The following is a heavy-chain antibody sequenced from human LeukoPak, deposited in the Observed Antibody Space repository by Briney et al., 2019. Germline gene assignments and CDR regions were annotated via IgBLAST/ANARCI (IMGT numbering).Heavy chain of an antibody. CDR1: GGSISSSNW. V-gene: IGHV4-4*02. D-gene: IGHD3-3*01. CDR3: ARYYDFWSGYYAY. Sequence: PSGTLSLTCAVSGGSISSSNWWSWVRQPPGKGLEWIGEIYHSGSTNYNPSLKSRVTISVDKSKNQFSLKLSSVTAADTAVYYCARYYDFWSGYYAYWGQGTLVTVSS. CDR2: IYHSGST. J-gene: IGHJ4*02.